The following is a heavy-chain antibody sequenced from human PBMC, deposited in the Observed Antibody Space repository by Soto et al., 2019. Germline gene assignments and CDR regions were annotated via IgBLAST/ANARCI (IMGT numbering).Heavy chain of an antibody. CDR1: GHTLTELS. CDR3: AAGGTRWLHSPFDY. Sequence: QVQLLQSGAEVKKPGASVKVSCKVSGHTLTELSMHWVRQAPGRGLEWMGGFDPEDGETISAQKFQGTVTMTDDTSTDSTYMELTSLRSEDTAVYYCAAGGTRWLHSPFDYWGQGTLVTISS. V-gene: IGHV1-24*01. D-gene: IGHD1-1*01. J-gene: IGHJ4*02. CDR2: FDPEDGET.